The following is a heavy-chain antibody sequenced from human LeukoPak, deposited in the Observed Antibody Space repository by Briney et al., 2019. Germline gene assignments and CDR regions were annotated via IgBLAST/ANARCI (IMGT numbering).Heavy chain of an antibody. Sequence: SVKVSSKASGGTFSSYAISWVRQAPGQGLEWMGGIIPIFGTANYAQKFQGRVTITADESTSTAYMELSSLRSEDTAVYYCARISYYDFWSGYSWGQGTLVTVSS. D-gene: IGHD3-3*01. V-gene: IGHV1-69*13. CDR3: ARISYYDFWSGYS. J-gene: IGHJ4*02. CDR1: GGTFSSYA. CDR2: IIPIFGTA.